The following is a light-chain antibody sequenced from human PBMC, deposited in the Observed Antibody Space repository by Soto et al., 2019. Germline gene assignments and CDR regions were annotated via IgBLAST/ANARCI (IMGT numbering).Light chain of an antibody. V-gene: IGKV3-20*01. CDR2: DAS. J-gene: IGKJ5*01. CDR1: ETISSGF. CDR3: QQYSSSPRT. Sequence: ESVLTQSRGILYLSPGDRSTLSCMAVETISSGFLAWYQQKFGQSPRLLIYDASNRATGVPERFSGSGSGTDFSLTISRLAPEDFAVYHCQQYSSSPRTFGQGTRLEIK.